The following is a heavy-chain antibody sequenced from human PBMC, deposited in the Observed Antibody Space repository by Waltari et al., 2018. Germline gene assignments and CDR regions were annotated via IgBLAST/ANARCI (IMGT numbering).Heavy chain of an antibody. CDR3: VRRDYYYDVKGS. D-gene: IGHD3-22*01. J-gene: IGHJ5*02. CDR1: GYTFSNFW. V-gene: IGHV5-51*01. CDR2: IYPIDSDT. Sequence: EVQLVQSDAEVKKPGESLKISCKGFGYTFSNFWIGWGRQMPGKGLEWMGIIYPIDSDTRYSPSFQGQVTITVDKSINTVHLQWSSLKASDTAMYYCVRRDYYYDVKGSWGQGTLVTVSS.